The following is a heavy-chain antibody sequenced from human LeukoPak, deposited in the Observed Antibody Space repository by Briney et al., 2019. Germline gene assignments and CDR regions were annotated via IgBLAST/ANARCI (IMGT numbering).Heavy chain of an antibody. Sequence: PGGSLRLSCAASGFTFSNAWMSWVRQAPGKGLEWVSSITGSSSYIYYADSLKGRFTISRDNANNSLYLQMSSLRAEDTAVYYCVRAHPYYDLLTHDDYYYMDVWGTGTTVTVSS. D-gene: IGHD3-9*01. V-gene: IGHV3-21*01. J-gene: IGHJ6*03. CDR3: VRAHPYYDLLTHDDYYYMDV. CDR2: ITGSSSYI. CDR1: GFTFSNAW.